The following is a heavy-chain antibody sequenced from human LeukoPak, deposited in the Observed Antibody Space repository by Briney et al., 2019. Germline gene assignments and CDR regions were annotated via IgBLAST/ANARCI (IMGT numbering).Heavy chain of an antibody. V-gene: IGHV4-34*01. CDR1: GGSFSGYY. CDR2: INHSGST. Sequence: PSETLSLTCAVYGGSFSGYYWSWIRQPPGKGLEWIGEINHSGSTNYNPSLKSRVTISVDTSKNQFSLKLSSVTAADTAVYYCARGGDGYKKFDYWGQGTLVTVSS. D-gene: IGHD5-24*01. CDR3: ARGGDGYKKFDY. J-gene: IGHJ4*02.